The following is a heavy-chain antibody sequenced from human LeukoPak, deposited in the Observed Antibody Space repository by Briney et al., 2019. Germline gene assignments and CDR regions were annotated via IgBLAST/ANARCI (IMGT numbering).Heavy chain of an antibody. D-gene: IGHD2-15*01. CDR2: ISGSDGST. CDR3: AKARGFCSGGSCYNPFDP. CDR1: GFSFSSYA. Sequence: GGSLRLSCAASGFSFSSYAMSWVRQAPGKGLEWVSGISGSDGSTYYADSVKGRFTISRDYSKNTLYVQMNSLRAEDTAVYYCAKARGFCSGGSCYNPFDPWGQGTLVTVSS. J-gene: IGHJ5*02. V-gene: IGHV3-23*01.